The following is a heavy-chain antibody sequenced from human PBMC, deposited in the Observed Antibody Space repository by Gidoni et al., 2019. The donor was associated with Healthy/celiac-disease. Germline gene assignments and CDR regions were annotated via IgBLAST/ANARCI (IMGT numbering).Heavy chain of an antibody. CDR2: INSDGSST. Sequence: EVQLVESGGGFVQPGGSLRLSCAASGFTFTRSWLHWVRQAPGKGLVWVSRINSDGSSTSYADSVKGRFTISRDNAKNTLYLQMNSLRAEDTTVYYCARVLCSSTSCYYYYGMDVWGQGTTVTVSS. CDR1: GFTFTRSW. D-gene: IGHD2-2*01. CDR3: ARVLCSSTSCYYYYGMDV. J-gene: IGHJ6*02. V-gene: IGHV3-74*01.